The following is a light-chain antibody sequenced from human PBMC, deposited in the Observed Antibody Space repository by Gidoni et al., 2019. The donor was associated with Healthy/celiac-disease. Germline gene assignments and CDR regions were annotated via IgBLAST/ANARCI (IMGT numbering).Light chain of an antibody. CDR1: KLGDTY. J-gene: IGLJ2*01. Sequence: SYELTQPPSVSVSPGQTASITCSGDKLGDTYACWYQQKPGQSPVVVIYQDTKRPSGIPERFSGSNSGNTATLTISGTQAMDEADYYCQAWDSSTADVVFGGGTKLTVL. V-gene: IGLV3-1*01. CDR2: QDT. CDR3: QAWDSSTADVV.